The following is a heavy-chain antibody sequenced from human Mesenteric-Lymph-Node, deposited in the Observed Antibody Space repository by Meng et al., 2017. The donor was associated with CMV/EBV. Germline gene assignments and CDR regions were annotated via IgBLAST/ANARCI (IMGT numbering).Heavy chain of an antibody. D-gene: IGHD3-16*01. CDR3: AKVLQAHITAYYYGMDV. J-gene: IGHJ6*02. Sequence: GESLKISCAASGFTFGNYAMAWVRPAQGEGLEWVSAISTSGSNTYYADSVRGRFTVSRDTSRNVLYLQMSSLRADDTAIYCWAKVLQAHITAYYYGMDVLGQGTPVTVSS. V-gene: IGHV3-23*01. CDR1: GFTFGNYA. CDR2: ISTSGSNT.